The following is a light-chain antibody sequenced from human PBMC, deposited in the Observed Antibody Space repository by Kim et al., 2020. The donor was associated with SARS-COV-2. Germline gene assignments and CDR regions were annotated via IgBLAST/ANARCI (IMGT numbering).Light chain of an antibody. CDR1: QSVGGVY. J-gene: IGKJ1*01. CDR3: HQYGSSHQT. Sequence: APGERATPPCRARQSVGGVYSAWYQQKPGQAPRLLLYDASNRAIGVPDRFTCSGSGTDFTLTISRLEPEDFAVYYCHQYGSSHQTFGQGTKVDIK. V-gene: IGKV3-20*01. CDR2: DAS.